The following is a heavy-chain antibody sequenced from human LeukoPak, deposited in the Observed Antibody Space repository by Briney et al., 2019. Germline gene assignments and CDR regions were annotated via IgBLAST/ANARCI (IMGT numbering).Heavy chain of an antibody. CDR3: ARDLDYFDY. CDR2: IYTSGST. J-gene: IGHJ4*02. Sequence: PSQTLSLTCTVSGGSISSGSYYWSWIRQPAGQGLEWIGRIYTSGSTNYNPSLKSRVTMSVDTSKNQFSLKLSSVTAADTAVYYCARDLDYFDYWGQGTLVTVSS. V-gene: IGHV4-61*02. CDR1: GGSISSGSYY.